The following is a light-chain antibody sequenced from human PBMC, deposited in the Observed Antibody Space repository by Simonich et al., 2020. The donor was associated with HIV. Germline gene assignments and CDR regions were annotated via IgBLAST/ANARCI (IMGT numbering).Light chain of an antibody. CDR2: DNN. CDR1: SSNIGNNY. V-gene: IGLV1-51*01. Sequence: QSVLTQPPSVSAAPGQKVTISCSGSSSNIGNNYVSWYQQPPGTAPKLLIYDNNKRPSGIPDRFSGYKSGTSATLGITGLQTGDEADYYCGTWDSSLSAGVFGGGTKLTVL. J-gene: IGLJ2*01. CDR3: GTWDSSLSAGV.